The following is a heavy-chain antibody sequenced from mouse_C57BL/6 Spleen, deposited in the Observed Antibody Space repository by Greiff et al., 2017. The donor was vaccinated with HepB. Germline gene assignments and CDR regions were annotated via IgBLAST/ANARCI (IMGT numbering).Heavy chain of an antibody. CDR2: ISYDGSN. CDR3: AVYGSSYDWYFDV. D-gene: IGHD1-1*01. V-gene: IGHV3-6*01. J-gene: IGHJ1*03. CDR1: GYSITSGYY. Sequence: EVKLMESGPGLVKPSQSLSLTCSVTGYSITSGYYWNWIRQFPGNKLEWMGYISYDGSNNYNPSLKNRISITRDTSKNQFFLKLNSVTTEDTATYYCAVYGSSYDWYFDVWGTGTTVTVSS.